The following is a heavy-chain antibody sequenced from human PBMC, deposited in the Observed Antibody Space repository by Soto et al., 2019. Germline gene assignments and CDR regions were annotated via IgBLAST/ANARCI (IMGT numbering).Heavy chain of an antibody. CDR2: ITSDGGKA. J-gene: IGHJ4*02. CDR3: ARDWAWNYDY. D-gene: IGHD1-7*01. V-gene: IGHV3-30-3*01. Sequence: GGSLSLSCAASGFNLSDYWIHWVRQAPGKGLVWVSFITSDGGKADYADSMKGRFTISRDNSKNTLDLQMNSLKPEDTAVYYCARDWAWNYDYWGQGTLVTVSS. CDR1: GFNLSDYW.